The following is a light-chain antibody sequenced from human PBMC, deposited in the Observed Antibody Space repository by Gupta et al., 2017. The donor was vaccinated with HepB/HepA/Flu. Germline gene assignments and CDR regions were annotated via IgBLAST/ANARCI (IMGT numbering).Light chain of an antibody. CDR2: AAS. J-gene: IGKJ2*01. Sequence: DIQMTQSPSSLSASVGDRVTITCRASQSISSYLNWHQQKPGKAPKLLIYAASSLQSGVPSRFSGSGSGTDFTLTISSLQPEDFATYYCQQSYSTHTFGQGTKLEIK. V-gene: IGKV1-39*01. CDR3: QQSYSTHT. CDR1: QSISSY.